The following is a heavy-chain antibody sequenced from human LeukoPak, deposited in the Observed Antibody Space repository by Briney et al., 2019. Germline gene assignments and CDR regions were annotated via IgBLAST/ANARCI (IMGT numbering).Heavy chain of an antibody. Sequence: ASVKVSCKASGYTFTGYGISWVRQAPGQGLEWMGWISAYNGNTKYVQKLQGRVTMTTDTSTSTAYMELRSLRSDDTAVYYCARDPITTSRDFDWLSALTNFDYWGQGTLVTVSS. D-gene: IGHD3-9*01. CDR3: ARDPITTSRDFDWLSALTNFDY. CDR1: GYTFTGYG. J-gene: IGHJ4*02. CDR2: ISAYNGNT. V-gene: IGHV1-18*01.